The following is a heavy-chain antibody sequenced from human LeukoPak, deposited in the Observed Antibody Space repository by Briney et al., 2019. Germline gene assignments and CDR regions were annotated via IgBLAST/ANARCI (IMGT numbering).Heavy chain of an antibody. J-gene: IGHJ4*02. CDR2: ISYDGSNK. CDR3: AKDWHGGNSYYFDY. Sequence: PGGSLRLSCAASGFTFSSYGMHWVRQAPGKGLEWVAAISYDGSNKYYADSVKGRFTISRDNSKNTLYLQMNSLRAEDTAVYYCAKDWHGGNSYYFDYWGQGTLVTVSS. D-gene: IGHD4-23*01. V-gene: IGHV3-30*18. CDR1: GFTFSSYG.